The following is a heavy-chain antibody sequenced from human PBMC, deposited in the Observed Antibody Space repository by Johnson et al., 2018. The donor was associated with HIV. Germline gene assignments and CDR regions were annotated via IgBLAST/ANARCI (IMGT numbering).Heavy chain of an antibody. J-gene: IGHJ3*02. D-gene: IGHD4-17*01. CDR2: IGTIDDT. Sequence: MLLVESGGDLVQPGGSLRLSCAASGFTFSSYDMHWVRQVRGKGLEWVSGIGTIDDTYYSDSVKGRFTISRDNSKNTLYLQMNSLRAEDTAVYYCARSMTTVTVAFDIWGQGTMVTVSS. V-gene: IGHV3-13*01. CDR3: ARSMTTVTVAFDI. CDR1: GFTFSSYD.